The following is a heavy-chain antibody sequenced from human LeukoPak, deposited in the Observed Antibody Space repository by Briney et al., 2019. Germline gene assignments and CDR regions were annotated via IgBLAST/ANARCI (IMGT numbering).Heavy chain of an antibody. D-gene: IGHD2-21*02. CDR1: GFTFSRSA. Sequence: QTGGSLRLSCAASGFTFSRSAIHWVRQAPGKGLEWVAFISYDGSKKDYADSVKGRFTISRDNSKNTLYLQMNSLKADDTAVYYCARTATDAFDIWGQGTMVTVSS. J-gene: IGHJ3*02. V-gene: IGHV3-30-3*02. CDR3: ARTATDAFDI. CDR2: ISYDGSKK.